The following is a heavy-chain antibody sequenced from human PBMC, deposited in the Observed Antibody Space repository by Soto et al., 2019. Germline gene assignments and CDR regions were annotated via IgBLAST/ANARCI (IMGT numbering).Heavy chain of an antibody. Sequence: QVQLQESGPGLVKPSETLSLTCTVSGGSISSYYWSWIRQPPGKGLEWIGYIYYSGSTNYDPSLKSRVAISVDTSKNQFSLKLSSVTAADTAVYYCARVSTWVDAFDIWGQGTMVTVSS. CDR2: IYYSGST. CDR1: GGSISSYY. J-gene: IGHJ3*02. V-gene: IGHV4-59*01. CDR3: ARVSTWVDAFDI. D-gene: IGHD7-27*01.